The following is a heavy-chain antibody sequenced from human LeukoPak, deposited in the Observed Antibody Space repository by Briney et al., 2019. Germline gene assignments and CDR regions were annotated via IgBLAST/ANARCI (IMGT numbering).Heavy chain of an antibody. CDR2: INHSGST. D-gene: IGHD3-22*01. V-gene: IGHV4-34*01. Sequence: SATLSLTCAVYGGSFSGYYWSWIRQPPGKGLEWIGEINHSGSTNYNPSLKSRVTISVDTSKNQFSLKLSSVTAADTAVYYCARHTMIVVVNNWFDPWGQGTLVTVSS. CDR3: ARHTMIVVVNNWFDP. J-gene: IGHJ5*02. CDR1: GGSFSGYY.